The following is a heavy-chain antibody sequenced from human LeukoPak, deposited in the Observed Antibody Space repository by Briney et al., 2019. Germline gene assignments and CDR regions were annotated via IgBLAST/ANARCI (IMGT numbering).Heavy chain of an antibody. D-gene: IGHD6-19*01. V-gene: IGHV1-2*02. Sequence: ASVKVSCKASGYTFTSYGISWVRQAPGQGLEWMGWINPNSGGTNYAQKFQGRVTMTRDTSISTAYMELSRLRSDDTAVYYCARDKSLSSGWYDYWGQGTLVTVSS. J-gene: IGHJ4*02. CDR1: GYTFTSYG. CDR3: ARDKSLSSGWYDY. CDR2: INPNSGGT.